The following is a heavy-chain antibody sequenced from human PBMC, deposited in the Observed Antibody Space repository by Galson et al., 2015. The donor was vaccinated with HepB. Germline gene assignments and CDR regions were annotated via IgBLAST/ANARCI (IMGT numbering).Heavy chain of an antibody. CDR2: ISGYNGNT. Sequence: SVKVSCKASGYTFTSYGISWVRQAPGQGLEWMGWISGYNGNTNYAQKLQGRVTMTTDTSTSTAYMELRSLRSDDTAVYYCARDPGIAAAGVLDYWGQGTLVTVSS. CDR3: ARDPGIAAAGVLDY. D-gene: IGHD6-13*01. J-gene: IGHJ4*02. V-gene: IGHV1-18*04. CDR1: GYTFTSYG.